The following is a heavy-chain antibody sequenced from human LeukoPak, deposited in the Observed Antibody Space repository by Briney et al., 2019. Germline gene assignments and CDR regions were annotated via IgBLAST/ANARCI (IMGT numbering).Heavy chain of an antibody. CDR1: GFTFSGSA. CDR3: TSQGFIDY. J-gene: IGHJ4*02. Sequence: GGSLKLSCAATGFTFSGSAMHWVRQASGKGLEWVGRIRSKANSYATAYAASVKGRFTISRDDSKNTAYLQMNSLKTEDTAVYYCTSQGFIDYWGQGTLVTVSS. CDR2: IRSKANSYAT. V-gene: IGHV3-73*01.